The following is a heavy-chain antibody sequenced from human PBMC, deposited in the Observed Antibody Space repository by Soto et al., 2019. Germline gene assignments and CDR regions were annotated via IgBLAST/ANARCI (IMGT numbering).Heavy chain of an antibody. D-gene: IGHD3-10*01. CDR3: ARHRYGSGSLYNWFDP. J-gene: IGHJ5*02. Sequence: SLTCAVSDGSISSGGYSWNWIRQPQGKGLEWSREDHHSGSTNYTPSLKSRITMSVDSSKNQFSLKLSSVTAADTAVYYCARHRYGSGSLYNWFDPWGQGTLVTSPQ. V-gene: IGHV4-61*08. CDR2: DHHSGST. CDR1: DGSISSGGYS.